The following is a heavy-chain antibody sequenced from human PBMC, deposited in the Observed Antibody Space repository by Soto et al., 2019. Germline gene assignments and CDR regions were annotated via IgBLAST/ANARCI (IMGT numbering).Heavy chain of an antibody. Sequence: PGGSLRLSCAASGFTFSSCDMHWVRQATGKGLEWVSAIGTAGDTYYPGSVKGRFTISRENAKNSLYLQMNSLRAGDTAVYYCARGKHYDFWSGSGALGNAFDIWGQGTMVTVSS. V-gene: IGHV3-13*01. J-gene: IGHJ3*02. CDR1: GFTFSSCD. CDR3: ARGKHYDFWSGSGALGNAFDI. D-gene: IGHD3-3*01. CDR2: IGTAGDT.